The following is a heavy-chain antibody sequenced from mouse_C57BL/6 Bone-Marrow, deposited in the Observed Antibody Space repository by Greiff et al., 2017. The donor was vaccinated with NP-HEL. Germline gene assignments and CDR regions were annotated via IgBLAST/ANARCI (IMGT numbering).Heavy chain of an antibody. CDR3: ACITTVVAKGY. J-gene: IGHJ2*01. CDR1: GYAFSSSW. CDR2: IYPGDGDT. Sequence: VQLQQSGPELVKPGASVKISCKASGYAFSSSWMNWVKQRPGKGLEWIGRIYPGDGDTNYNGKFKGKATLTADKSSSTAYMQLSSLTSEDSAVYFCACITTVVAKGYWGQGTTLTVSS. V-gene: IGHV1-82*01. D-gene: IGHD1-1*01.